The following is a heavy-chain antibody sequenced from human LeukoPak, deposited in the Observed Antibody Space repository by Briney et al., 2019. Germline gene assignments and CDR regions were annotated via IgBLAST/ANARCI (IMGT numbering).Heavy chain of an antibody. D-gene: IGHD6-13*01. V-gene: IGHV1-46*01. CDR1: GYTFTSYY. CDR2: INPSGGST. Sequence: ASVKVSCKASGYTFTSYYIHWVRQAPGQGLEWMGIINPSGGSTSYAQKFQGRVTMTRDTSTSTVYMELSSLRSEDTAVYYCARDRAAAVGPHTEYYFDYWGQGTLVTVSS. CDR3: ARDRAAAVGPHTEYYFDY. J-gene: IGHJ4*02.